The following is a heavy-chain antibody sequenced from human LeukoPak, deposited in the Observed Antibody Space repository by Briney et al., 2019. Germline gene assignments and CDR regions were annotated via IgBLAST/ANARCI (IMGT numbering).Heavy chain of an antibody. CDR2: IYTGGST. Sequence: GGSLRLSCAASGFSINHYYMTWIRQTPGKGLDWVSVIYTGGSTNYGDPVKGRFTISRDNSKNTLYLQMNSLRADDTAIYYCARGQSYCGADCYSDWGQGTLVTVSS. J-gene: IGHJ4*02. CDR1: GFSINHYY. CDR3: ARGQSYCGADCYSD. D-gene: IGHD2-21*02. V-gene: IGHV3-66*01.